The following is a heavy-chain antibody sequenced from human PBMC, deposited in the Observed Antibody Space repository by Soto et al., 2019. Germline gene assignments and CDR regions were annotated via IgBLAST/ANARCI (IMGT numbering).Heavy chain of an antibody. J-gene: IGHJ4*02. CDR1: GYIFTSYG. D-gene: IGHD3-22*01. CDR2: ISAFKGYT. V-gene: IGHV1-18*01. CDR3: ARVDDYYDSSGHYFTFFNY. Sequence: QVQLVQSGPEVKKPGASVKLSCKASGYIFTSYGIGWVRQAPGQGLEWMGWISAFKGYTKYPQRLQGRVTMTTDTPTSTAYMELRSLRSDDTAVYYCARVDDYYDSSGHYFTFFNYWGQGSLVTVSS.